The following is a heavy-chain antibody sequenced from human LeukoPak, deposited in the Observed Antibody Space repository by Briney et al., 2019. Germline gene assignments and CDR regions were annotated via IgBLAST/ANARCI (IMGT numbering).Heavy chain of an antibody. V-gene: IGHV3-9*01. Sequence: GGSLRLSCAASGSTFDDYAMHWVRQAPGKGLEWVSGISWNSGSIGYADSVKGRFTISRDNAKNSLYLQMNSLRAEDTALYYCAKDGSGSYYGNFDYWGQGTLVTVSS. CDR3: AKDGSGSYYGNFDY. J-gene: IGHJ4*02. D-gene: IGHD1-26*01. CDR1: GSTFDDYA. CDR2: ISWNSGSI.